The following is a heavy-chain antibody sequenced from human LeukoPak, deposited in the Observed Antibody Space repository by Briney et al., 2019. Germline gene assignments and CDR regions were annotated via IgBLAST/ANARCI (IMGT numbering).Heavy chain of an antibody. D-gene: IGHD3-22*01. CDR1: GYIFTDYY. CDR2: INPNSGGT. V-gene: IGHV1-2*02. J-gene: IGHJ4*02. Sequence: GASVTVSCTASGYIFTDYYMHWVRQAPGQGLEWMGWINPNSGGTNYAQKFQGRVTMTRDTSISTAYMELSRLRSDDTAVYYCARASYYYDSSGYPGYYFDYWGQGTLVTVSS. CDR3: ARASYYYDSSGYPGYYFDY.